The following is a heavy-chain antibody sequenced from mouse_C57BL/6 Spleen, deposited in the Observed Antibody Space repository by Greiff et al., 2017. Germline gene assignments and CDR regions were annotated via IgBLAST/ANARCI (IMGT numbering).Heavy chain of an antibody. Sequence: EVQLVESGGGLVQPKGSLKLSCAASGFSFNTYAMNWVRQAPGKGLEWVARIRSKSNNYATYYADSVKDRFTISRDDSESMLYLQMNNLKTEDTAMYYCVRTNWDAGYFDVWGTGTTVTVSS. CDR1: GFSFNTYA. J-gene: IGHJ1*03. CDR2: IRSKSNNYAT. D-gene: IGHD4-1*01. CDR3: VRTNWDAGYFDV. V-gene: IGHV10-1*01.